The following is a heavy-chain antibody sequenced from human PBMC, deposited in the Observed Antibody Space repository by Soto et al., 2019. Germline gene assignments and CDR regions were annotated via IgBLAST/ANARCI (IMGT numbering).Heavy chain of an antibody. J-gene: IGHJ4*02. CDR3: ARDPGWQWLVLGGGVNS. V-gene: IGHV4-4*02. CDR1: GGSISSSNW. D-gene: IGHD6-19*01. Sequence: QVQLQESGPGLVKPSGTLSLTCAVSGGSISSSNWWSWVRQPPGKGLEWIGEIYHSGSTNYNPSLKGRVTISVDKSKNQFSLKLSSVTAADTAVYYCARDPGWQWLVLGGGVNSWGQGTLVTVSS. CDR2: IYHSGST.